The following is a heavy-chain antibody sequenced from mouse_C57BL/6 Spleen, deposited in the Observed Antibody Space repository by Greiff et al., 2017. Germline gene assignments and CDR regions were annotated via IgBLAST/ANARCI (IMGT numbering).Heavy chain of an antibody. J-gene: IGHJ4*01. CDR1: GFTFSDYG. CDR3: ARHNGYYGAMDY. V-gene: IGHV5-15*01. Sequence: EVQGVESGGGLVQPGGSLKLSCAASGFTFSDYGMAWVRQAPRKGPEWVAFISNLASSIYYADTVTGRFPISRENAKNTLYLEMSSLRSEDTAMYYCARHNGYYGAMDYWGQGTSVTVSS. CDR2: ISNLASSI. D-gene: IGHD2-3*01.